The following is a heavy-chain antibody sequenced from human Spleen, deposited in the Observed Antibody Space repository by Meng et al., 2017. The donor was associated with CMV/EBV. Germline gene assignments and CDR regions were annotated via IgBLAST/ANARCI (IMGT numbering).Heavy chain of an antibody. CDR3: ARGSAALGNVN. J-gene: IGHJ4*02. CDR1: GGTFSTYA. V-gene: IGHV1-69*04. Sequence: QVQLVQSGAEAKKPGSSVKVSCKASGGTFSTYAINWVRQAPGQGLEWMGRITPILGVSDYAQNFQGRVTITADKSTNTAYMELSSLRSDDTALYYCARGSAALGNVNWGQGTLVTVSS. D-gene: IGHD4-23*01. CDR2: ITPILGVS.